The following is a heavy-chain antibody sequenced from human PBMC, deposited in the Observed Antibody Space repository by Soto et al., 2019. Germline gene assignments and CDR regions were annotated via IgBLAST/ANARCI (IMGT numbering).Heavy chain of an antibody. Sequence: PSETLSLTSTVSGGSISSGGYYWSWIRQHPGKGLEWIGYIYYSGSTYYNPSLKSRVTISVDTSKNQFSLKLSSVTAADTAVYYCARLLRFLEWSSNYGMDVWGQGTTVTVSS. V-gene: IGHV4-31*03. CDR1: GGSISSGGYY. CDR3: ARLLRFLEWSSNYGMDV. J-gene: IGHJ6*02. CDR2: IYYSGST. D-gene: IGHD3-3*01.